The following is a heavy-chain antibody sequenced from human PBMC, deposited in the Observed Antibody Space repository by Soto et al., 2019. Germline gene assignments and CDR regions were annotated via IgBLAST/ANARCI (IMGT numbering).Heavy chain of an antibody. J-gene: IGHJ3*02. V-gene: IGHV1-46*03. CDR3: ARPRIAVAVSMGGLDAFDI. D-gene: IGHD6-19*01. CDR1: GYSFTGNS. Sequence: ASVKVSCKASGYSFTGNSIHWVRQAPGQGLEWMGRINPSGGSTSYAQKFQGRVTMTRDTSTSTVYMELSSLRSEDTAVYYCARPRIAVAVSMGGLDAFDIWGQGTMVTVSS. CDR2: INPSGGST.